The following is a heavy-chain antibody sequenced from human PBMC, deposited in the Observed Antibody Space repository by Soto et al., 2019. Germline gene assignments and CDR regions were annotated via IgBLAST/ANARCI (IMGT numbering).Heavy chain of an antibody. CDR3: ASVPPSPVVVTAWGTYNYYFDY. J-gene: IGHJ4*02. D-gene: IGHD2-21*02. Sequence: GGSLRLSCAASGFTFSSYGMHWVRQAPGKGLEWVAVIWYDGSNKYYADSVKGRFTISRDNSKNTLYLQMNSLRAEDTAVYYCASVPPSPVVVTAWGTYNYYFDYWGQGTLVTVSS. V-gene: IGHV3-33*01. CDR2: IWYDGSNK. CDR1: GFTFSSYG.